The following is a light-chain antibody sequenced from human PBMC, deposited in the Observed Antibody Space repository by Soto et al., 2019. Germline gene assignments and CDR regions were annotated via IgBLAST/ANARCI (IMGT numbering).Light chain of an antibody. J-gene: IGKJ1*01. CDR1: QGISSY. Sequence: HLTQSTSTLTTSVGDRVTLTCRASQGISSYLAWYQQRPGKAPKLLIYAASTLESGVPSRFSGSGSGTDFTLTISRLEPEDVAVYYCQQYGSSSWTFGRGTKVDIK. CDR2: AAS. V-gene: IGKV1-9*01. CDR3: QQYGSSSWT.